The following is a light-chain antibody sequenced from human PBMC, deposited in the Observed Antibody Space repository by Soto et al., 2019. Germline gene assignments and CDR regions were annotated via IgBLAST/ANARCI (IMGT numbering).Light chain of an antibody. J-gene: IGLJ1*01. CDR3: AAWDESLNGYV. V-gene: IGLV1-44*01. CDR2: SNN. Sequence: QSVLTQPPSACGTPGQRVTISCSGSSSNIGSNTVNWYQQLPGTAPKLLIYSNNQRPSGVPDRFSGSKSGTSASLAISGLQSEDEADDYCAAWDESLNGYVFGTGTKLTVL. CDR1: SSNIGSNT.